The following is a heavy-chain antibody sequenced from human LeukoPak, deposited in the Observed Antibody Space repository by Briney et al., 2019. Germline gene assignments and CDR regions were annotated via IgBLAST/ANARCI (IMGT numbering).Heavy chain of an antibody. CDR3: AIAALRYCSSSSCYKGFLDY. V-gene: IGHV1-46*01. J-gene: IGHJ4*02. D-gene: IGHD2-2*01. Sequence: ASVKVSCKASGDTFTSYYIHWVRQAPGQGLEWMGIINPSGDSTSYAQKFQCRVTMTRDTSTSTVYMELSSLRSEDTAVYYCAIAALRYCSSSSCYKGFLDYWGQGTLVTVSS. CDR1: GDTFTSYY. CDR2: INPSGDST.